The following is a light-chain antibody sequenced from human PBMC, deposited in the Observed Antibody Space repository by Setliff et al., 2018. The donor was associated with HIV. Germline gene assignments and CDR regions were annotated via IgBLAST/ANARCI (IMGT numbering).Light chain of an antibody. CDR3: SSYTTSSTLYV. Sequence: QSALTQPASVSGSPGQSITISCTGISSDVGGYYSVSWYQQHPGKAPKLMIYVVINRPSGVSNRFSGSRSGNTASLTISGRQVEDEADYYCSSYTTSSTLYVFGPGTKVTVL. CDR2: VVI. J-gene: IGLJ1*01. V-gene: IGLV2-14*03. CDR1: SSDVGGYYS.